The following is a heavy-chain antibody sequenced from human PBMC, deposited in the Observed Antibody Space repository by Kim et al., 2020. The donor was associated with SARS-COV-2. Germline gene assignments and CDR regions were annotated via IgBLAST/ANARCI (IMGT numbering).Heavy chain of an antibody. Sequence: ADSAKGRFTISEDNSKNTLYQQMNSLRAEDTAVYYCAKDRRSSVATIGDYWGQGTLVTVSS. V-gene: IGHV3-23*01. J-gene: IGHJ4*02. CDR3: AKDRRSSVATIGDY. D-gene: IGHD5-12*01.